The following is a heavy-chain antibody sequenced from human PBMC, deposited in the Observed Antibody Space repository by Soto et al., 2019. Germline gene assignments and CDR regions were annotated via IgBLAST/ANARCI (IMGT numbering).Heavy chain of an antibody. D-gene: IGHD2-15*01. J-gene: IGHJ3*02. CDR2: INHSGST. Sequence: SETLSLTCAVYGGSFSGYYWSWIRQPPGKGLEWIGEINHSGSTNYNPSLKSRVTISVDTSKNQFSLKLSSVTAADTAVYYCARSPTRVAASWQYAFDIWGQGTMVTVSS. CDR3: ARSPTRVAASWQYAFDI. V-gene: IGHV4-34*01. CDR1: GGSFSGYY.